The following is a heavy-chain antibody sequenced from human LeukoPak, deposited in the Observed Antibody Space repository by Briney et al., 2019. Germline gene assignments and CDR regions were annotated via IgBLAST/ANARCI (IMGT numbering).Heavy chain of an antibody. D-gene: IGHD3-3*01. CDR3: ARSPPLCGVVYRPNYYYYMDV. V-gene: IGHV3-64*01. J-gene: IGHJ6*03. CDR2: ISSNGSST. Sequence: GGSLRLSCAASGFTFSSYAMHWVRQAPGKGLECVSAISSNGSSTYYANSVKGRFTISRDNSKNTLYLQMDSLRAEDMAVYYCARSPPLCGVVYRPNYYYYMDVWGKGTTVTVSS. CDR1: GFTFSSYA.